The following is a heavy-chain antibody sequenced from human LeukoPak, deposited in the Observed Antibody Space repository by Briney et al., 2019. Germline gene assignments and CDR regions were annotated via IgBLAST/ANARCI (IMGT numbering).Heavy chain of an antibody. D-gene: IGHD5-12*01. J-gene: IGHJ4*02. CDR1: GYTFTGYY. V-gene: IGHV1-2*02. Sequence: GASLKVSCKASGYTFTGYYMHSGGQAPGQGLKWRGWIGPNSGVTNYAQKFQGRVTMTRDTSISTAYMELSRLRSDDTAAYYCASTTDTGYTDYWGQGTLVTVSS. CDR3: ASTTDTGYTDY. CDR2: IGPNSGVT.